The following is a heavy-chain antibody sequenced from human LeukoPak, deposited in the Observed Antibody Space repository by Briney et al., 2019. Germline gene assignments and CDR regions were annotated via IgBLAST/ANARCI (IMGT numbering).Heavy chain of an antibody. CDR2: IKQDGSKK. J-gene: IGHJ6*02. Sequence: GGSLRLSCVASGFPFSSYWMTWVRQAPGKGLEWVANIKQDGSKKSYVDSVKGRFTISRDNSKNTLYLQMNSLRAEDTAVYYCARPRSHYDFWSRYSPPYYSAMDVWGQGTTVTVSS. D-gene: IGHD3-3*01. CDR1: GFPFSSYW. V-gene: IGHV3-7*01. CDR3: ARPRSHYDFWSRYSPPYYSAMDV.